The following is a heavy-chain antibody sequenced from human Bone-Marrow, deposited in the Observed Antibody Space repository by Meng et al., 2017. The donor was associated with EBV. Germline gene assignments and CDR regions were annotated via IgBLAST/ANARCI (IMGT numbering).Heavy chain of an antibody. V-gene: IGHV4-4*02. Sequence: QGQLQESGPGLVKPSGTLSLTCAVSGGSISSSNWWSWVRQPPGKGLEWIGEIYHSGSTNYNPSLKSRVTISVDKSKNQFSLKLSSVTAADTAVYYCARLNYGGNGGHAFDIWGQGTMVTVSS. CDR3: ARLNYGGNGGHAFDI. CDR2: IYHSGST. D-gene: IGHD4-23*01. CDR1: GGSISSSNW. J-gene: IGHJ3*02.